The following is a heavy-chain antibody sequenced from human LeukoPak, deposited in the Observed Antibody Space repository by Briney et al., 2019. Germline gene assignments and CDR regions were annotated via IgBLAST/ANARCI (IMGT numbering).Heavy chain of an antibody. V-gene: IGHV1-18*01. CDR3: ARAGHSGGGYWYFDL. CDR2: ISAYNGNT. J-gene: IGHJ2*01. Sequence: ASVKVSCKASGYTFTSYGISWVRQAPGQGLEWMGWISAYNGNTNYAQKLQGRVTMTTDTSTSTAYMELRSLRSDDTAVYYCARAGHSGGGYWYFDLWGRGTLVTVSS. D-gene: IGHD3-16*01. CDR1: GYTFTSYG.